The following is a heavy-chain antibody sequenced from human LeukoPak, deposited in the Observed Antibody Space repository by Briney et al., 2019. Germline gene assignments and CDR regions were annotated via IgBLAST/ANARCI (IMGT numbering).Heavy chain of an antibody. J-gene: IGHJ5*02. Sequence: GESLKISCKGSGYSFTSYWIGWVRQMPGKVLEWMGIIYPGDSDTRYSPSFQGQVTISADKSISTAYLQWSSLKASDTAMYYCARRVSDCSSTSCYNWFDPWGQGTLVTVSS. CDR2: IYPGDSDT. CDR3: ARRVSDCSSTSCYNWFDP. V-gene: IGHV5-51*01. CDR1: GYSFTSYW. D-gene: IGHD2-2*01.